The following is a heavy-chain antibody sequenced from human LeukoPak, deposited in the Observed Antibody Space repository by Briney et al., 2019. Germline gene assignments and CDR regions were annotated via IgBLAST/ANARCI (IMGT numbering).Heavy chain of an antibody. J-gene: IGHJ4*02. D-gene: IGHD4-11*01. V-gene: IGHV1-69*13. Sequence: GASVKVSCKASGGTFSSYAIRWVRQAPGQGLEWMGGIILIFGTANYAQKFQGRVTITADESTSTVYMELSSLRSEDTAVYYCARSMTTVTTRFDYWGQGTLVTVSS. CDR1: GGTFSSYA. CDR2: IILIFGTA. CDR3: ARSMTTVTTRFDY.